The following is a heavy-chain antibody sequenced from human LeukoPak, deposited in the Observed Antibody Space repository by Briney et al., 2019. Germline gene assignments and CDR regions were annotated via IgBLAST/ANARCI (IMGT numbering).Heavy chain of an antibody. CDR2: IRYDGSNK. V-gene: IGHV3-30*02. Sequence: GGSLRLSCAASGFTFSSYGMHWVRQAPGKGLEWVAFIRYDGSNKYYADSVKGRFTISRDNSKNTLYLQMNSLRAEDTAVYYCASTYYDFWSGYPPYYYYYMDVWGKGTTVTVSS. CDR1: GFTFSSYG. D-gene: IGHD3-3*01. J-gene: IGHJ6*03. CDR3: ASTYYDFWSGYPPYYYYYMDV.